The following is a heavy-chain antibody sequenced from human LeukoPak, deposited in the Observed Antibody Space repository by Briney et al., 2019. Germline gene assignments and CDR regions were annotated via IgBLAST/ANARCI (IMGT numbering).Heavy chain of an antibody. D-gene: IGHD5-24*01. J-gene: IGHJ4*02. CDR2: IYSGGST. V-gene: IGHV3-66*01. Sequence: GGSLTLSCAASGFTVSSKYMSWVRQAPGKGLEWVSVIYSGGSTYYAESVKGRFTISRDNSKNTVYLQMNSLRAEDTAVYYCARESSGWLQLFDYWGQGTLVTVSS. CDR1: GFTVSSKY. CDR3: ARESSGWLQLFDY.